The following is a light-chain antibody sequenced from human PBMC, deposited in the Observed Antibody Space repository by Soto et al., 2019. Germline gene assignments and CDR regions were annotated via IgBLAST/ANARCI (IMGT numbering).Light chain of an antibody. CDR3: QQRSNWPLT. CDR2: DAS. Sequence: EMVLTQSPATLSLSPGERATLSCRASPSVSSYLAWYQQKPGQAPRLLIYDASNRATGIPARFSVSGSGTDFTLTISSLEPEDCAVYYCQQRSNWPLTFGGGTKVEIK. V-gene: IGKV3-11*01. J-gene: IGKJ4*01. CDR1: PSVSSY.